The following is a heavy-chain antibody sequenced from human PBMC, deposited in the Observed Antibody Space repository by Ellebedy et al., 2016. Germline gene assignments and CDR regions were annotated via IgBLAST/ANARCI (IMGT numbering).Heavy chain of an antibody. D-gene: IGHD3-10*01. CDR3: AREFTMVRGVIIRYWYFDL. J-gene: IGHJ2*01. V-gene: IGHV4-59*01. Sequence: SETLSLXCTVSGGSISSYYWSWIRQPPGKGLEWIGYIYYSGSTNYNPSLKSRVTISVDTSKNQFSLKLSSVTAADTAVYYCAREFTMVRGVIIRYWYFDLWGRGTLVTVSS. CDR1: GGSISSYY. CDR2: IYYSGST.